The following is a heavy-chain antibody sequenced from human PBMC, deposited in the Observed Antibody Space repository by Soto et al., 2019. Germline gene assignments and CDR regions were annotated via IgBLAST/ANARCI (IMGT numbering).Heavy chain of an antibody. Sequence: PGGSLRLSCAASGFTFSSYSMNWVRQAPGKGLEWVSSISSSSSYIYYAGSVKGRFTISRDNAKNSLYLQMNSLRAEDTAVYYCARGRAYIVAMIVYAFDIWGQGTMVTVS. CDR3: ARGRAYIVAMIVYAFDI. J-gene: IGHJ3*02. CDR1: GFTFSSYS. V-gene: IGHV3-21*01. CDR2: ISSSSSYI. D-gene: IGHD5-12*01.